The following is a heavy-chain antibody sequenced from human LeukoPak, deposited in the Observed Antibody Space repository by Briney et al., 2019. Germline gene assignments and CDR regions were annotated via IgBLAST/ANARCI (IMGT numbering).Heavy chain of an antibody. CDR1: GVTFSSYS. J-gene: IGHJ3*02. D-gene: IGHD6-19*01. Sequence: PGGSLRLSCAASGVTFSSYSMNWVRQAPGKGLEWVSCISSSSSTIYYADSVKGRFTISRDNAKNSLYLQMNSLRAEDTAVYYCARGIYSSGWYGAFDIWGQGTMVTVSS. V-gene: IGHV3-48*04. CDR3: ARGIYSSGWYGAFDI. CDR2: ISSSSSTI.